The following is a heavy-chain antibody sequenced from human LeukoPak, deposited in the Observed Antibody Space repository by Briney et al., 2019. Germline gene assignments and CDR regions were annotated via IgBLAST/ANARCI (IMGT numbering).Heavy chain of an antibody. V-gene: IGHV4-39*01. D-gene: IGHD1-26*01. CDR3: ASLYSGSYYYFDY. Sequence: PSETLSLTCTVSGGSISSSSYYSGWIRQPPGKGLEWIGSIYYSGSTYYNPSLKSRVTISVDTSKNQFSLKLSSVTAADTAVYYCASLYSGSYYYFDYWGQGTLVTVSS. CDR2: IYYSGST. J-gene: IGHJ4*02. CDR1: GGSISSSSYY.